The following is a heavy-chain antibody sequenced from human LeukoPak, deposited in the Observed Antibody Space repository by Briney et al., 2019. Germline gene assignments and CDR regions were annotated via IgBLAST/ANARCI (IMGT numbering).Heavy chain of an antibody. V-gene: IGHV1-2*02. CDR1: GYTFTGYY. D-gene: IGHD1-7*01. CDR3: ARGRHWNYHGPAP. J-gene: IGHJ5*02. CDR2: INPNSGGT. Sequence: ASVMVSCKASGYTFTGYYMHWVRQAPGQGLEWMGWINPNSGGTNYAQKFQGRVTMTRDTSISTAYMELSRLRSDDTAVYYCARGRHWNYHGPAPWGQGTLVTVSS.